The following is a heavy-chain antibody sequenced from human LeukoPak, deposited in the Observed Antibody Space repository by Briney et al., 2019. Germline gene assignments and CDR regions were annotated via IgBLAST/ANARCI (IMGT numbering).Heavy chain of an antibody. V-gene: IGHV3-30*18. CDR3: AKELGSYYAFDY. J-gene: IGHJ4*02. Sequence: PGGSLRLSCAASGFAFSNYGIYWVRQAPGKGLEWVALISNDGSDKYSADSVKGRFTISRDNSKNSLYLQMNSLRAEDTALYYCAKELGSYYAFDYWGQGTLVTVSS. CDR1: GFAFSNYG. CDR2: ISNDGSDK. D-gene: IGHD1-26*01.